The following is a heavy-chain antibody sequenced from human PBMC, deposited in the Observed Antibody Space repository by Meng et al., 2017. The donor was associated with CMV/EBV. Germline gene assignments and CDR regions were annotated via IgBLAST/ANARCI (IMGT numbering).Heavy chain of an antibody. Sequence: GGSLRLSCAASGFTVSSNYMSWVRQAPGKGLEWVSVIYSGGSTYYADSVKGRFTISRDNSKNTLYLQMNSLRAEDTAVYYCTSFPRFIYCGMDVWGQGTTVTVSS. CDR3: TSFPRFIYCGMDV. V-gene: IGHV3-66*02. CDR2: IYSGGST. J-gene: IGHJ6*02. CDR1: GFTVSSNY. D-gene: IGHD3-10*01.